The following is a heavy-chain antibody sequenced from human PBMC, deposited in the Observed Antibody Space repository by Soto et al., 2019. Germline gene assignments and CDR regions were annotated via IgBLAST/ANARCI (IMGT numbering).Heavy chain of an antibody. J-gene: IGHJ6*03. CDR1: GGSFSGYY. Sequence: SETLSLTCAVYGGSFSGYYWNWIRQPPGKGLEWIGEINHSGSTNYNPSLKSRVTISVDTSKNQFSLKLSSVTAADTAVYYCARSGPYSGYDFRYYYYYMDVWGKGTTVTVSS. D-gene: IGHD5-12*01. CDR3: ARSGPYSGYDFRYYYYYMDV. CDR2: INHSGST. V-gene: IGHV4-34*01.